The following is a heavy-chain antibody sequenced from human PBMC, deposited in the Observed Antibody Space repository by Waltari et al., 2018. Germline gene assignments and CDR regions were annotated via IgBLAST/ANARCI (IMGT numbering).Heavy chain of an antibody. D-gene: IGHD1-20*01. CDR3: ARIYNRWLMDV. Sequence: QVQLQESGPGLVKPSETLSLTCTAYRGPLSTYQRRWIRQPPGKGLEWIGYIYYSRSTNYNPSLKSRVTISVDTSKNQFSLKLSSVTAADTAVYYCARIYNRWLMDVWGKGTTVTVSS. V-gene: IGHV4-59*01. CDR1: RGPLSTYQ. CDR2: IYYSRST. J-gene: IGHJ6*03.